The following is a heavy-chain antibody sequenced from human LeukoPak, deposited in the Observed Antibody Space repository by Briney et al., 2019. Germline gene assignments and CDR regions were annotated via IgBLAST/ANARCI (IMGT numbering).Heavy chain of an antibody. V-gene: IGHV1-18*04. D-gene: IGHD3-22*01. CDR2: SSGYNGNT. Sequence: ASVKVSCKASGYTFTGYYMHWVRQAPGQGLEWMGWSSGYNGNTKYAQKFQGRVTMTTDTSTSTAYMELKSLRSDDTAVYYCARGPGGRSGYHPLEDYYYYYYMDVWGKGTKVTVSS. CDR3: ARGPGGRSGYHPLEDYYYYYYMDV. J-gene: IGHJ6*03. CDR1: GYTFTGYY.